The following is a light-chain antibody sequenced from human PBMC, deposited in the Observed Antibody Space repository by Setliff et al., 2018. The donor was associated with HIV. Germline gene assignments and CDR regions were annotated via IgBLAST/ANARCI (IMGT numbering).Light chain of an antibody. CDR2: RSN. V-gene: IGLV1-47*01. Sequence: QSALTQPPSASGTPGQRVTIFCSGSSSNIGSNYVYWYQQLPGTAPKLLIYRSNQRPSGVPDRFSASKSGTSASLAISGLRSEDEADYYCAAWDDMAAYVFGTGTKVTVL. CDR1: SSNIGSNY. CDR3: AAWDDMAAYV. J-gene: IGLJ1*01.